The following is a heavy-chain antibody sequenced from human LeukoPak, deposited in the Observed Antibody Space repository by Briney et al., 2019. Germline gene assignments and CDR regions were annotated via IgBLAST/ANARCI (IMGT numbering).Heavy chain of an antibody. CDR1: GGSISSGDYY. CDR2: VHNVGST. Sequence: PSQTLSLTCTVSGGSISSGDYYWAWIRQPPGKGLEWIGSVHNVGSTSYNLSLRSRVTMSIDTSKNQFSLRLTSVTAADTAVYYCARHAEYNSGWHFYLDHWGQGILVTVSS. D-gene: IGHD6-19*01. J-gene: IGHJ4*02. CDR3: ARHAEYNSGWHFYLDH. V-gene: IGHV4-39*01.